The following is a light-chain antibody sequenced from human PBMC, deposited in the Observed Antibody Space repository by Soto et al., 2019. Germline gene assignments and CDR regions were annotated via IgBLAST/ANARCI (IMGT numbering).Light chain of an antibody. CDR1: SSDVGGYNY. Sequence: QSALTQPRSVSGSPGQSVTISCTGTSSDVGGYNYVSWYQQHPGKAPKLMIYDVSKRPSGVPDRFSGSKSGNTASLTISGLQAEDEADYYCCSYASRFNVVFGGGTKLTVL. J-gene: IGLJ2*01. CDR2: DVS. V-gene: IGLV2-11*01. CDR3: CSYASRFNVV.